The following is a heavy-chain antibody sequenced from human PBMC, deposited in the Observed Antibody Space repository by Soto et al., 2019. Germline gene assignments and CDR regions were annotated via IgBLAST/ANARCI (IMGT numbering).Heavy chain of an antibody. CDR1: GFTFGDYA. V-gene: IGHV3-49*04. J-gene: IGHJ4*02. CDR3: TRDGRYGGSSRDRGY. D-gene: IGHD6-13*01. Sequence: HPGGSLRLSCTASGFTFGDYAMSWVRQAPGKGLEWVGFIRSKAYGGTTEYAASVKGRFTISRDDSKSIAYLQMNSLKTEDTAVYYCTRDGRYGGSSRDRGYWGQGTLVTVSS. CDR2: IRSKAYGGTT.